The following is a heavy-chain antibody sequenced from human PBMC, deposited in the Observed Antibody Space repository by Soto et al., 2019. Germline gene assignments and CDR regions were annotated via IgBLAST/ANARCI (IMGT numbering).Heavy chain of an antibody. CDR1: GHSISSGFNY. CDR3: ARYGYSYSXXXXDX. Sequence: PSETLSLTCAVSGHSISSGFNYWGWIRQPPGKGLEWIGSIYHSGSTYYNPALKSRVTMSVDTSKNQLSLKLSSVTAADTAVYYCARYGYSYSXXXXDXWGQGTRVTVSS. J-gene: IGHJ4*02. CDR2: IYHSGST. V-gene: IGHV4-38-2*01. D-gene: IGHD5-18*01.